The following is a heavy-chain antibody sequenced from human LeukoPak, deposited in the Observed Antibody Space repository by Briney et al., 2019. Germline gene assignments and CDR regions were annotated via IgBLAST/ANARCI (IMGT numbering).Heavy chain of an antibody. Sequence: PRGSLRLSCAASGFTFSSYGMSWVRQAPGKGLEWVSAISGSGGTTYYADSVKGRFTISRDNSKNTLYLQMNSLRAEDTAIYYCAKGRYYYYYMDVWGKGTTVTISS. J-gene: IGHJ6*03. CDR3: AKGRYYYYYMDV. CDR1: GFTFSSYG. V-gene: IGHV3-23*01. CDR2: ISGSGGTT.